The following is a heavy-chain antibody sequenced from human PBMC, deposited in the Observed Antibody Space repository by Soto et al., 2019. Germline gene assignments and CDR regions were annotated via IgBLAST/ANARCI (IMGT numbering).Heavy chain of an antibody. CDR3: AMSSEGSYRAYYFDY. Sequence: LRLSCAASGVTFSSYAMHWVRQAPGKGLEWVAVISYDGSNKYYADSVKGRFTISRDNSKNTLYLQMNSLRAEDTAVYYCAMSSEGSYRAYYFDYWGQGTLVTVSS. D-gene: IGHD3-10*01. V-gene: IGHV3-30-3*01. CDR1: GVTFSSYA. J-gene: IGHJ4*02. CDR2: ISYDGSNK.